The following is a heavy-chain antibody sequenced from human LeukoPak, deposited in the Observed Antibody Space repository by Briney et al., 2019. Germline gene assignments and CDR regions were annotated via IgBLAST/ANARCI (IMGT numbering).Heavy chain of an antibody. J-gene: IGHJ4*02. CDR2: IRHDGSIK. V-gene: IGHV3-30*02. D-gene: IGHD3-16*01. CDR1: GFIFSTYG. CDR3: AKDSLADIDY. Sequence: AGGSLRLSCAASGFIFSTYGMYWVRQAPGKGLEWVAFIRHDGSIKNYADSVKGRSTISRDNSKNTLYLQMNSLRAEDTAVYYCAKDSLADIDYWGQGTLVSVS.